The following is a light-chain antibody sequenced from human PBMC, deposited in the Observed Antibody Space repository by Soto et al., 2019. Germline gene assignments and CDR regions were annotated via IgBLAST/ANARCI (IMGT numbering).Light chain of an antibody. CDR3: GTWDSSLRVVV. CDR1: SSNIGNNY. Sequence: QSVLTQPPSVSAAPGQKVTISCSGSSSNIGNNYVSWYQHLPGTAPKLLIYDNNKRPSGIPDRFSGSKSGTSATLGITGLQTGDEADNTSGTWDSSLRVVVFAGGTKRTFL. CDR2: DNN. J-gene: IGLJ2*01. V-gene: IGLV1-51*01.